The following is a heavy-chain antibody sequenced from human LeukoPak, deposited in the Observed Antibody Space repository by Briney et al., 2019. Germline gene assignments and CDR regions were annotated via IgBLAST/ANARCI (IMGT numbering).Heavy chain of an antibody. CDR3: ARDAPFKYCSSISCSGFDY. J-gene: IGHJ4*02. D-gene: IGHD2-2*01. CDR1: GYTFTSYY. V-gene: IGHV1-46*03. Sequence: ASVKVSCKASGYTFTSYYMHWVRQAPGQGLEWMGIINPSGGSTSYAQKFQGRVTMTRDTSTSTVYMELSSLRSEDTAVYYCARDAPFKYCSSISCSGFDYWGQGTLVTVSS. CDR2: INPSGGST.